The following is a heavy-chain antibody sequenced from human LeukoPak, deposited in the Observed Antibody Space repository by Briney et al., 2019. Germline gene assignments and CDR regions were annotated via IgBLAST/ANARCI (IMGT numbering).Heavy chain of an antibody. V-gene: IGHV4-39*01. D-gene: IGHD3-10*01. CDR3: ARQTYYYGSGSYLGGMDV. CDR2: IYYRRSN. J-gene: IGHJ6*02. CDR1: GGSISSSSYY. Sequence: SQTLSLTCTVSGGSISSSSYYWGWIRQPPGKGLEWIGSIYYRRSNYYNPSLKSRVTISVDTSKIQFSLKLSSVTAADTAVYYCARQTYYYGSGSYLGGMDVWGQGTTVSVSS.